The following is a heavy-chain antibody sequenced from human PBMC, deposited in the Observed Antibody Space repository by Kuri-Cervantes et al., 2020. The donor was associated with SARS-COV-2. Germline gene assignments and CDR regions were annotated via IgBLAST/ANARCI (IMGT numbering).Heavy chain of an antibody. V-gene: IGHV4-61*08. Sequence: SETLSLTCTVSGGSISSGGYYWSWIRQHPGKGLEWIGYIYYSGSTNYNPSLKSRVTISVDTSKNQFSLKLSSVTAADTAVYYCARDSSSITIFGVVTRYGMDVWGQGTTVTVSS. D-gene: IGHD3-3*01. J-gene: IGHJ6*02. CDR3: ARDSSSITIFGVVTRYGMDV. CDR1: GGSISSGGYY. CDR2: IYYSGST.